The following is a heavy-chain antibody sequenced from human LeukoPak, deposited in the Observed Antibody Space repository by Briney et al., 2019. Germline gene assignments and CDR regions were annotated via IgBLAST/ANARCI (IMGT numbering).Heavy chain of an antibody. CDR2: INSDGSST. D-gene: IGHD3-22*01. Sequence: GGSLRPSCAASGFTFSSYWMHWVRQAPGKGLVWVSRINSDGSSTSYADSVKGRFTISRDNAKNTLYLQMNSLRAEDTAVYYCAREQYYYDSSGYFGFDYWGQGTLVTVSS. CDR3: AREQYYYDSSGYFGFDY. CDR1: GFTFSSYW. V-gene: IGHV3-74*01. J-gene: IGHJ4*02.